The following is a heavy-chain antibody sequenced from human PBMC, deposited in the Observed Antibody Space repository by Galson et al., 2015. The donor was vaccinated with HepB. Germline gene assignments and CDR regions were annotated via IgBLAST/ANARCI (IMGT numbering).Heavy chain of an antibody. D-gene: IGHD3-16*01. CDR1: GGSISNNMYY. V-gene: IGHV4-39*07. CDR3: ARLSNRALGWVDP. Sequence: ATLSLTCTVSGGSISNNMYYWDWIRQPPGKGLAWIGSIYYTGTTYYNPSLKSPVTISVDTSKNQFSLKLSSVTAADTAVYYCARLSNRALGWVDPWGQGTLVTVSS. CDR2: IYYTGTT. J-gene: IGHJ5*02.